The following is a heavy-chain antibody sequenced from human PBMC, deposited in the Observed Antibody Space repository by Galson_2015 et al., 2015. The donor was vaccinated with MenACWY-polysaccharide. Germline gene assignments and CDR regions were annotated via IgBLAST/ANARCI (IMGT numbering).Heavy chain of an antibody. D-gene: IGHD2-15*01. J-gene: IGHJ5*02. CDR2: INQDGSKE. CDR3: ARAAVSGRGLYP. CDR1: GFIFTNHW. V-gene: IGHV3-7*04. Sequence: SLRLSCAGSGFIFTNHWMNWVRQAPGKGPEWVANINQDGSKEDYADSVRGRFTISRDNARNSLFLQVNSLRVEDTAVYYCARAAVSGRGLYPLGQGALVTVS.